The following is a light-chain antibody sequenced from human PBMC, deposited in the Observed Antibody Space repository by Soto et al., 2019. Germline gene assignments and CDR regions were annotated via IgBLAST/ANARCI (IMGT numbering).Light chain of an antibody. J-gene: IGLJ3*02. CDR1: SSDVGGYTY. Sequence: QSALTQPASVSGSPGQSITISCTGTSSDVGGYTYVSWYQQHPGKAPKLIISEVSNRPSGVSHRFSGSKSGNTASLTISGLQAADEADYYCSSYTSSSPLVFGGGTKVTVL. CDR3: SSYTSSSPLV. V-gene: IGLV2-14*01. CDR2: EVS.